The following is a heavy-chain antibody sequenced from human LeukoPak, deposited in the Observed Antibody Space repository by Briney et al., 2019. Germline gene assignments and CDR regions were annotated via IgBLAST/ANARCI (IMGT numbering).Heavy chain of an antibody. CDR2: INTNTGNP. V-gene: IGHV7-4-1*02. Sequence: ASVNVSCKASGYTFTGYYMHWVRQAPGQGLEWMGWINTNTGNPTYAQGFTGRFVFSLDTSVSTAYLQISSLKAEDTGVYYCARPMSPWAFDIWGQGTMVTVSS. J-gene: IGHJ3*02. CDR1: GYTFTGYY. CDR3: ARPMSPWAFDI.